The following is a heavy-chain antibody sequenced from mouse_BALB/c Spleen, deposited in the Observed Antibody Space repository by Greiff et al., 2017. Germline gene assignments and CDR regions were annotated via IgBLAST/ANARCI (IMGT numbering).Heavy chain of an antibody. D-gene: IGHD1-1*01. CDR3: IRGRYYYAMDY. J-gene: IGHJ4*01. V-gene: IGHV1S81*02. CDR1: GYTFTSYY. CDR2: INPSNGGT. Sequence: QVQLQQSGAELVKPGASVKFSCKASGYTFTSYYMYWVKQRPGQGLEWIGEINPSNGGTNFNEKFKSKATLTVDKSSSTAYMQLSSLTSEDSAVYYCIRGRYYYAMDYWGQGTSVTVSA.